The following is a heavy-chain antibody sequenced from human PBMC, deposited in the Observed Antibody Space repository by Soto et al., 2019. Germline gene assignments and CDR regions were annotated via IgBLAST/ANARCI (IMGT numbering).Heavy chain of an antibody. J-gene: IGHJ6*03. V-gene: IGHV4-34*01. D-gene: IGHD3-3*01. CDR2: INHSGST. Sequence: PSETLSLTCAVYGGTFSGYYWSWIRQPPGKGLEWIGEINHSGSTNYNPSLKSRVTISVDTSKNQFSLKLSSVTAADTAVYYCARGHYDFWSGYYYYYYYYYMDVWGKGTTVTVSS. CDR3: ARGHYDFWSGYYYYYYYYYMDV. CDR1: GGTFSGYY.